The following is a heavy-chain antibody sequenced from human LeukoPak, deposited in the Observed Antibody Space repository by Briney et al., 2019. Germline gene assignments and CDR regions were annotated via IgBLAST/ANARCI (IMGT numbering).Heavy chain of an antibody. V-gene: IGHV4-59*08. CDR2: IYYSGST. Sequence: SETLSLTCTVSGGSISSYCWSWIRQPPGKGLEWIGYIYYSGSTNYNPSLKSRVTISVDTSKNQFSLKLSSVTAADTAVYYCARALGYCSSTSCFDFDYWGQGTLVTVSS. CDR1: GGSISSYC. D-gene: IGHD2-2*01. CDR3: ARALGYCSSTSCFDFDY. J-gene: IGHJ4*02.